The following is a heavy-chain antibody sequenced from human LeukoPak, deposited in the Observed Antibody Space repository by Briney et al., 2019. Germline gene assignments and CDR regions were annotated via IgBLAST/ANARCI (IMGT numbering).Heavy chain of an antibody. D-gene: IGHD6-13*01. V-gene: IGHV1-46*01. J-gene: IGHJ5*02. CDR1: GYTFTSYY. CDR2: INPSGGST. Sequence: ASLKVSCKASGYTFTSYYMHWVRQAPGQGLEWMRIINPSGGSTSYAQKFQGRVTMTRDTSTSTVYMELSSLRSEDTAVYYCARSPGYSTPRHNWFDPWGQGTLVTVSS. CDR3: ARSPGYSTPRHNWFDP.